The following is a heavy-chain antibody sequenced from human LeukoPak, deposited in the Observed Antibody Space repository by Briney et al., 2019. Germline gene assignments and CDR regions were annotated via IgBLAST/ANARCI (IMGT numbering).Heavy chain of an antibody. CDR3: ARKFLGSRGYYFDY. CDR2: MNPNTGNT. V-gene: IGHV1-8*02. Sequence: GASVKVSCKASGYTFTSYAMHWVRQAPGQRLEWMGWMNPNTGNTGYAQKFQGRVTMTRDTSISTAYMELSSLRSDDTAVYYCARKFLGSRGYYFDYWGQGTLVTVSS. J-gene: IGHJ4*02. D-gene: IGHD3-10*01. CDR1: GYTFTSYA.